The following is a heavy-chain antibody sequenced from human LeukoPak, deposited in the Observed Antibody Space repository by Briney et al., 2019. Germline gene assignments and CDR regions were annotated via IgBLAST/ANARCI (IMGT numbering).Heavy chain of an antibody. CDR1: GGSFSAYD. V-gene: IGHV4-34*01. CDR2: INHSGSN. J-gene: IGHJ3*02. CDR3: ARRCSDGSCYSNDAFDI. Sequence: SETLSLTCAVYGGSFSAYDWTWIRQPPGKGGEWIGEINHSGSNNYNPSLKRRVSISVDPSKNQFSLRLSSVTAADTAVYYCARRCSDGSCYSNDAFDIWGQGTMVTVSS. D-gene: IGHD2-15*01.